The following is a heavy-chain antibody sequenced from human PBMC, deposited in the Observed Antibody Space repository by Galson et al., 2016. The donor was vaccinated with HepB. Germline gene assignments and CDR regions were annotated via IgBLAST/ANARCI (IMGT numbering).Heavy chain of an antibody. J-gene: IGHJ5*02. V-gene: IGHV4-34*01. CDR3: ARGITPFLRFDP. CDR2: VYHSGDT. CDR1: GGSFSGYY. Sequence: ETLSLTCAVYGGSFSGYYWNWIRQPPGKGLEWIGEVYHSGDTNYSPSLRSRVTISADTSKNQFSLSLNSVTAADTAVYYCARGITPFLRFDPWGQGTLVIVSS.